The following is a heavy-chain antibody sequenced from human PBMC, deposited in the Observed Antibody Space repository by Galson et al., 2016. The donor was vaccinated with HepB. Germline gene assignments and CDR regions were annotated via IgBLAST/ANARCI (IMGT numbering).Heavy chain of an antibody. D-gene: IGHD3-22*01. CDR2: ISGSGGST. J-gene: IGHJ4*02. CDR1: GFSFNNYA. Sequence: SLRLSCAASGFSFNNYAMSWVRQAPGKGLEWVSGISGSGGSTYSADSVKGRFTISSDNSKNTLYLQMHSLRAEDTAVYYCAKEDSMIVVGGFDYCGQGTLVTVSS. V-gene: IGHV3-23*01. CDR3: AKEDSMIVVGGFDY.